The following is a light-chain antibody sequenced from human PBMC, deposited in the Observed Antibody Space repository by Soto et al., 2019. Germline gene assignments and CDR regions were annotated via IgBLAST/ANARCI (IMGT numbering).Light chain of an antibody. J-gene: IGLJ1*01. CDR2: EVN. CDR1: SSDIGAYDY. Sequence: QSALTQPASLSGSPGQSITISCTGTSSDIGAYDYVSWFQQHPGKAPKLMISEVNNRPSGVSNRFSGSKSGSTAYLTISGLQVEDEAECFCFSFTTTSTHVFGTGTKVTVL. CDR3: FSFTTTSTHV. V-gene: IGLV2-14*01.